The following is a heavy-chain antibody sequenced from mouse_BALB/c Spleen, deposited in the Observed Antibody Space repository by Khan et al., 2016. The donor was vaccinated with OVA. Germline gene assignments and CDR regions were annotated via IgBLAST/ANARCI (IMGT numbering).Heavy chain of an antibody. CDR3: ASHLTGSFAY. CDR2: ISTDGDYT. V-gene: IGHV5-6*01. J-gene: IGHJ3*01. D-gene: IGHD4-1*01. Sequence: EVELVESGGDLVKPGGSLKLSCAASGFTFSSYSMPWVRQTPDKRLEWVATISTDGDYTYFPDSVKGRFTISRDNAKNTLNLQMSSLKSEDTALYDCASHLTGSFAYWGQGTLVTVSA. CDR1: GFTFSSYS.